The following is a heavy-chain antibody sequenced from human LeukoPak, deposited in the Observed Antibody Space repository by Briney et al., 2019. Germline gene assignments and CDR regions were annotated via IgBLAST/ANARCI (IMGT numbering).Heavy chain of an antibody. J-gene: IGHJ1*01. Sequence: GGSLRLSCAASGFTFSSYSMNWVRQAPGKGLEWVSSISSSSSYIYYADSVKGRFTISRDNAKNSLYLQMNSLRAEDTAVYYCARDPTTDCSSTSCYTSEYFQHRGQGTLVTVSS. D-gene: IGHD2-2*02. V-gene: IGHV3-21*01. CDR2: ISSSSSYI. CDR1: GFTFSSYS. CDR3: ARDPTTDCSSTSCYTSEYFQH.